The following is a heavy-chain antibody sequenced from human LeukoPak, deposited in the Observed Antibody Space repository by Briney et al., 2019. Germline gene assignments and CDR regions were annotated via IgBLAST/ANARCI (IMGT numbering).Heavy chain of an antibody. D-gene: IGHD6-13*01. V-gene: IGHV1-69*06. CDR3: ARESSSQPFDY. Sequence: ASVRVSCKASGGTFSSYAISWVRQAPGQGLEWMGGIIPIFGTANYAQKFQGRVTITADKSTSTAYMELSSLRSEDTAVYYCARESSSQPFDYWGQGTLVTVSS. CDR2: IIPIFGTA. CDR1: GGTFSSYA. J-gene: IGHJ4*02.